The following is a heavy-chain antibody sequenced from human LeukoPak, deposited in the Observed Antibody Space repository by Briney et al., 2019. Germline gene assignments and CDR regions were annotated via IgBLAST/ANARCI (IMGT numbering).Heavy chain of an antibody. CDR3: ARGLPLGYCTYGVCYPPKHFDF. D-gene: IGHD2-8*01. CDR2: VNPKSGNT. Sequence: GASVKVSCKASGYTFTSYDINWVRQAPGQGLEWMGWVNPKSGNTGYKQKFQARVTITRDTSISAAYMELSSLTSDDTAVYFCARGLPLGYCTYGVCYPPKHFDFWGRGTLVTVSS. V-gene: IGHV1-8*03. CDR1: GYTFTSYD. J-gene: IGHJ4*02.